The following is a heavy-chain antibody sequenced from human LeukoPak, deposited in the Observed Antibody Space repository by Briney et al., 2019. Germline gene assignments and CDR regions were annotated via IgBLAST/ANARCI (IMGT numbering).Heavy chain of an antibody. Sequence: GASVKVSCKASGYTFTGYYMHWVRQAPGRGLEWMAWINANSGGTDCAQNFQGRVTVTRDTSISTAYMELSSLRSDDTAVYYCAREFCSGASCHQAFDYWGPGTVVTVSS. CDR1: GYTFTGYY. D-gene: IGHD2-15*01. CDR3: AREFCSGASCHQAFDY. V-gene: IGHV1-2*02. J-gene: IGHJ4*02. CDR2: INANSGGT.